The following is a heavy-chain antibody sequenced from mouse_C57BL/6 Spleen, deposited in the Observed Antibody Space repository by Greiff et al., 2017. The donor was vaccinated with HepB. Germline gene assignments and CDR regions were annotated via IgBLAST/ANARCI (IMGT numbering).Heavy chain of an antibody. CDR1: GYTFTSYG. D-gene: IGHD1-1*01. J-gene: IGHJ4*01. CDR3: ARCDYGSTYYYAMDY. Sequence: VKLQESGAELARPGASVKLSCKASGYTFTSYGISWVKQRTGQGLEWIGEIYPRSGNTYYNEKFKGKATLTADKSSSTAYMELRSLTSEDSAVYFCARCDYGSTYYYAMDYWGQGTSVTVSS. V-gene: IGHV1-81*01. CDR2: IYPRSGNT.